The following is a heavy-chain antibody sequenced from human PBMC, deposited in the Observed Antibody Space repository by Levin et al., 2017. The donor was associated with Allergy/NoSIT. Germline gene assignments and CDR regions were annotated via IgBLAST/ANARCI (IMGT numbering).Heavy chain of an antibody. Sequence: SETLSLTCTVSGGSISSGDYYWSWIRQPPGKGLEWIGYIYYSGSTYYNPSLKSRVTISVDTSKNQFSLKLSSVTAADTAVYYCARAQFNFRGVGGDPFDYWGQGTLVTVSS. V-gene: IGHV4-30-4*01. CDR1: GGSISSGDYY. CDR3: ARAQFNFRGVGGDPFDY. J-gene: IGHJ4*02. CDR2: IYYSGST. D-gene: IGHD2-21*02.